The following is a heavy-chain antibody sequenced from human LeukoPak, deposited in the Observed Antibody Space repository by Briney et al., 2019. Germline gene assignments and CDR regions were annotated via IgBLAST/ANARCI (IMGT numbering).Heavy chain of an antibody. D-gene: IGHD2/OR15-2a*01. Sequence: SETLSLTCTVSGGSISSYYWSWIRQPPGKGLEWIGYIYYSGSTNYNPSLKSRVTISVDTSKNQFSLKLSSVTAADTAVYYCARDDSTKKFDYWGQGTLVTVSS. J-gene: IGHJ4*02. CDR1: GGSISSYY. V-gene: IGHV4-59*01. CDR2: IYYSGST. CDR3: ARDDSTKKFDY.